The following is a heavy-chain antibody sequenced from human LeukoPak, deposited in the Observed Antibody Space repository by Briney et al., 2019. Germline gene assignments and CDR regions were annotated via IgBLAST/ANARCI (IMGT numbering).Heavy chain of an antibody. CDR3: ARDNPLGIGYAFDI. D-gene: IGHD7-27*01. CDR2: IYYSGNA. V-gene: IGHV4-61*01. Sequence: SETLSLTCTVSGGSVTSGSHYWSWVRQPPGRGLEWIGNIYYSGNANYNPSLKSRVTISVDTSKNQFSLKLSSVTAADTAVYYCARDNPLGIGYAFDIWGQGTMVTVSS. J-gene: IGHJ3*02. CDR1: GGSVTSGSHY.